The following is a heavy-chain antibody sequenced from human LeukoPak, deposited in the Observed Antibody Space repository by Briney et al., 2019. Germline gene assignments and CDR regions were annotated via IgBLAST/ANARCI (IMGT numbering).Heavy chain of an antibody. CDR2: IYTSGST. V-gene: IGHV4-4*07. CDR1: GGSISSYY. Sequence: PSETLSLTCTVSGGSISSYYWSWIRQPAGKGLEWIGRIYTSGSTNYNPSLKSRVTMSVDTSKNQFSLKLSSVTAADTAVYYCARLRYYYGSGSYSPYNWFDPWGQGTLVTVSS. CDR3: ARLRYYYGSGSYSPYNWFDP. D-gene: IGHD3-10*01. J-gene: IGHJ5*02.